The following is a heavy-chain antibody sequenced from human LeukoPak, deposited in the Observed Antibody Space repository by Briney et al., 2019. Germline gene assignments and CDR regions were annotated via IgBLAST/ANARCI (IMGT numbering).Heavy chain of an antibody. D-gene: IGHD6-19*01. CDR2: IYTSGSS. CDR3: ARTREYKQWPFDL. V-gene: IGHV4-4*07. J-gene: IGHJ3*01. CDR1: GDSFTGYH. Sequence: PSETLSLTCTVSGDSFTGYHWSWIRQSAEKGLEWIGIIYTSGSSNYNPSLKGRVTMSLDTSKRQFSLTLTSVTAADTAVYYCARTREYKQWPFDLWGQGTMVTVSS.